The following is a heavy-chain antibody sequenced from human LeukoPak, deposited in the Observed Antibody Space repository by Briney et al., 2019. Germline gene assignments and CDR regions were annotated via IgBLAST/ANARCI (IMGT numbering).Heavy chain of an antibody. CDR2: ISAYNGNT. CDR3: ARVEYGSLRGFNWFDP. Sequence: ASVKVSCKASGYTFTSYGISWVRQAPGQGVEWMGWISAYNGNTNYAQKLQGRVTMTTDTSTSTAYMELRSLRSDDTAVYYCARVEYGSLRGFNWFDPWGQGTLVTVSS. CDR1: GYTFTSYG. V-gene: IGHV1-18*01. D-gene: IGHD6-6*01. J-gene: IGHJ5*02.